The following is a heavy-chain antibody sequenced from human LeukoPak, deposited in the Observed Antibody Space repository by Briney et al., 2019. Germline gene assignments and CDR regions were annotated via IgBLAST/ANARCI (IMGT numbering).Heavy chain of an antibody. D-gene: IGHD3-22*01. V-gene: IGHV4-4*07. CDR2: IYTSGST. J-gene: IGHJ4*02. CDR3: ARVPPPHYYYDSSGHYGYFDY. Sequence: SETLSLTCTVSGNSFGDYYWSWIRQPAGKGLEWIGRIYTSGSTTYNPSLKSRVTMSVDTSMSQFSLKLSSVTAADTAVYYCARVPPPHYYYDSSGHYGYFDYWGQGTLVTVSS. CDR1: GNSFGDYY.